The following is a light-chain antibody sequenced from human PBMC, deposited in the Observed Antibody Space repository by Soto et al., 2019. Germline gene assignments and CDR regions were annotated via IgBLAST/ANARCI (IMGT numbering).Light chain of an antibody. V-gene: IGLV1-51*01. CDR2: DDD. CDR1: SSNIGGNS. CDR3: GSWDSRLSAYV. J-gene: IGLJ1*01. Sequence: QSVLTQPPSVSAAPGQKVTISCSGSSSNIGGNSVSWYQQLPGTAPKLLIYDDDKRPSGIPDRFSGSKSGTSATLGITGFQTGDEADHYCGSWDSRLSAYVFATGTKVTVL.